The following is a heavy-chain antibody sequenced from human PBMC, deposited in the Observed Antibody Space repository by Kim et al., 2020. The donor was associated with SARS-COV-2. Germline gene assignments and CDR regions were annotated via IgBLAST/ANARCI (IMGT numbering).Heavy chain of an antibody. J-gene: IGHJ5*02. Sequence: GGSLRLSCTTSGFAFGDHGINWVRQAPGKGLEWVGFIRNKANGESTEYAASVKGRFTISRYDSKSIAYLQMNSLKTEDTAVYYCWVVGRDLWGQGTLVT. D-gene: IGHD2-15*01. CDR3: WVVGRDL. V-gene: IGHV3-49*04. CDR2: IRNKANGEST. CDR1: GFAFGDHG.